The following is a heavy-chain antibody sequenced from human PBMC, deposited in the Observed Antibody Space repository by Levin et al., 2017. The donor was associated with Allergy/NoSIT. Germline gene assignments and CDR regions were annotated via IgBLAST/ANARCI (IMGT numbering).Heavy chain of an antibody. J-gene: IGHJ4*02. Sequence: SETLSLTCAVYGGSFSGYYWSWIRQPPGKGLEWIGEINHSGSTNYNPSLKSRVTISVDTSKNQFSLKLSSVTAADTAVYYCARVVAAAGTRGFDYWGQGTLVTVSS. D-gene: IGHD6-13*01. CDR3: ARVVAAAGTRGFDY. CDR2: INHSGST. CDR1: GGSFSGYY. V-gene: IGHV4-34*01.